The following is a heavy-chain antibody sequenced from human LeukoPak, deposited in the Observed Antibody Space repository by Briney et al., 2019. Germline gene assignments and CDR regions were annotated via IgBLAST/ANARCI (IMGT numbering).Heavy chain of an antibody. V-gene: IGHV1-3*01. CDR3: ARGLGGMVDFDY. D-gene: IGHD1-26*01. CDR1: GSVSSDYA. J-gene: IGHJ4*02. Sequence: ASVKVSCKVSGSVSSDYAVHWVCQAPGRGLEWMGWIHVGKGDTGSSQKFQGRLTITRDTSASTVYMELSSLRSEDTAVYYCARGLGGMVDFDYWGQGTLVTVSS. CDR2: IHVGKGDT.